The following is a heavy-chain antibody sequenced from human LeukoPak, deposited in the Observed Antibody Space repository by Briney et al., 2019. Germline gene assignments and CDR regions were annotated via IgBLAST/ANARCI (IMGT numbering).Heavy chain of an antibody. CDR3: AREVSELLWFGELLGYFDY. CDR2: IIPIFGTA. CDR1: GGTFNSYA. Sequence: ASVKVSCKASGGTFNSYAISWVRQAPGQGLEWMGGIIPIFGTANYAQKFQGRVTITADKSTSTAYMELSSLRSEDTAVYYCAREVSELLWFGELLGYFDYWGQGTLVTVSS. J-gene: IGHJ4*02. V-gene: IGHV1-69*06. D-gene: IGHD3-10*01.